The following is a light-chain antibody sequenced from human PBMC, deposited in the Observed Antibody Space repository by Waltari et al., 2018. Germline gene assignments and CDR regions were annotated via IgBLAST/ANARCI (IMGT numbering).Light chain of an antibody. CDR2: DVN. J-gene: IGLJ1*01. V-gene: IGLV2-14*03. CDR3: SSYTSTTTPFV. CDR1: SSDIGRYNY. Sequence: QSALTQPASVSGSPGQSITISCTGTSSDIGRYNYVSWYQQHPGKALKLIIYDVNKRPSGISDRFSGSKSANTASLTISGLQVEDEADYFCSSYTSTTTPFVFGSGTKVTVL.